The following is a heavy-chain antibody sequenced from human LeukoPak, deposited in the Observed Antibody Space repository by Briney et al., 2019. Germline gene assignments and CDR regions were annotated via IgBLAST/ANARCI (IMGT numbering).Heavy chain of an antibody. Sequence: PFETLALTCTVSGGSISAYYWNWIRQPPGKGLEWIGYIYYSGSTNYNPSLRSRVTMSVDTSKNQFSLNLSSVTAADTAVYYCARVASWSTGTDYWGQGTLVTVSS. CDR3: ARVASWSTGTDY. CDR1: GGSISAYY. D-gene: IGHD1-1*01. CDR2: IYYSGST. J-gene: IGHJ4*02. V-gene: IGHV4-59*01.